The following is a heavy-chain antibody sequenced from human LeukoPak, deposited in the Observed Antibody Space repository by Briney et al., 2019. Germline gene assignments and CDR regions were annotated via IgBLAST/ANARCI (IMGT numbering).Heavy chain of an antibody. J-gene: IGHJ5*02. Sequence: GXTLXXXCAASGFTFSSYGMSWVRQAPGKGLEWVSAISGSGGSTYYADSVKGRFTISRDNSKNTLYLQMNSLRAEDTAVYYCAKDRVXAAGNWFDPWGQGTLVTVSS. D-gene: IGHD2-2*01. CDR1: GFTFSSYG. V-gene: IGHV3-23*01. CDR3: AKDRVXAAGNWFDP. CDR2: ISGSGGST.